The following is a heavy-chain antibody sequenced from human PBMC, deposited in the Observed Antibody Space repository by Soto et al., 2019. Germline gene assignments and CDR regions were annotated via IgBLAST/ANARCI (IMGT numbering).Heavy chain of an antibody. D-gene: IGHD3-3*01. V-gene: IGHV3-15*07. CDR2: IKSKTDGGTT. Sequence: EVQLVESGGGLVKPGGSLRLSCAASGFTFSNAWMNWVRQAPGKGLEWVGRIKSKTDGGTTDYAAPVKGRFTISRDDSKNTLYLQMNSLKTEDTAVYYCTTDDYDFLSGYSFDYWGQGTLVTVSS. J-gene: IGHJ4*02. CDR3: TTDDYDFLSGYSFDY. CDR1: GFTFSNAW.